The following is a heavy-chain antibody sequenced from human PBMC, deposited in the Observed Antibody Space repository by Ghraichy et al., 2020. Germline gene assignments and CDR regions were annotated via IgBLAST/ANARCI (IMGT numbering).Heavy chain of an antibody. Sequence: GGSLRLSCAASGFTFSSYAMSWVRQAPGKGLEWVSTISGSGGSTYYADSVKGRFTISRDNSKNTLYLQMNSLRAEDTAVYYCAKIPSLWYSNWFDPWGQGTLVTVS. D-gene: IGHD3-10*01. V-gene: IGHV3-23*01. CDR2: ISGSGGST. CDR3: AKIPSLWYSNWFDP. CDR1: GFTFSSYA. J-gene: IGHJ5*02.